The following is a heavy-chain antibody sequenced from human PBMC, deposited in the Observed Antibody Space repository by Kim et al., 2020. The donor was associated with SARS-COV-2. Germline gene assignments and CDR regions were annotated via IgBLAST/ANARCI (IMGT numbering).Heavy chain of an antibody. Sequence: GGSLRLSCGASGFTFSDYDMSWIRQAPGKGLEWVAFISSSSSYTNYADSVKGRFTISRDNAKNSLYLQMNSLRAEDTAVYYCARMPTSSSWYSVWYFDLWGRGTLVTVSS. D-gene: IGHD6-13*01. CDR3: ARMPTSSSWYSVWYFDL. V-gene: IGHV3-11*06. CDR2: ISSSSSYT. J-gene: IGHJ2*01. CDR1: GFTFSDYD.